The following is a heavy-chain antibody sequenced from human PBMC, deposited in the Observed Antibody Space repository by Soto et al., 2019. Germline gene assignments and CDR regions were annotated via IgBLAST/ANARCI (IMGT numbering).Heavy chain of an antibody. CDR3: ASPPFYCGGDCYGHAFDI. D-gene: IGHD2-21*02. V-gene: IGHV1-69*01. Sequence: QVQLVQSGAAVKKPAYSVKVSCKASGGTFSSYAISWVRQAPGQGLEWLGGIIHIFGTANYAQKFQGIVRITWGDCTSPAYMELSSLGSEDAAVYYCASPPFYCGGDCYGHAFDIGGKGTMVTVSS. CDR2: IIHIFGTA. CDR1: GGTFSSYA. J-gene: IGHJ3*02.